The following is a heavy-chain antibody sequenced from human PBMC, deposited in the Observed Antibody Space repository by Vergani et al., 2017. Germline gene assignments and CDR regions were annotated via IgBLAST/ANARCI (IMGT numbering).Heavy chain of an antibody. CDR2: ISGSGGST. CDR3: AKYPLNYDYYWRNEAYDI. Sequence: EVQLLESGGGLVQPGGSLRLSCAASGFTFSSYAMSWVRQAPGKGLEWVSAISGSGGSTYYADSVKGRFTISRDNSQNTLYLQMNSLRAEDTAVYYCAKYPLNYDYYWRNEAYDIWGQGTMVTVSS. V-gene: IGHV3-23*01. J-gene: IGHJ3*02. D-gene: IGHD3-16*01. CDR1: GFTFSSYA.